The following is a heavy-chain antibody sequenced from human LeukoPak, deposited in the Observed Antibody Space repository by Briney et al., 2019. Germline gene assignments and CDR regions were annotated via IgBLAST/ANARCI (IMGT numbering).Heavy chain of an antibody. D-gene: IGHD3-16*01. Sequence: SETLSLTCAVYGGSFSGYYWSWIRQPPGKGLEWIGEINHSGSTNYNPSLKSRVTISVDTSKNQFSLKLSSVTAADTAVYYCARLGTQPYYYDYMDVWGKGTTVTVSS. CDR3: ARLGTQPYYYDYMDV. V-gene: IGHV4-34*01. J-gene: IGHJ6*03. CDR2: INHSGST. CDR1: GGSFSGYY.